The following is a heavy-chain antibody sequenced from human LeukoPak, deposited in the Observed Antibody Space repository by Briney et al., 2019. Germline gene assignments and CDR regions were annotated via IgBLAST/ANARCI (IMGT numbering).Heavy chain of an antibody. CDR3: AGHYDILTGYLKGGDWFDP. CDR1: GGSISSYY. Sequence: SETLSLTCTVSGGSISSYYWSWIRQPAGKGLEWIGRIYTSGSTNYNPSLKSRVTMSVDTSKNQFSLKLSSVTAADTAVYYCAGHYDILTGYLKGGDWFDPWGQGTLVTVSS. V-gene: IGHV4-4*07. CDR2: IYTSGST. D-gene: IGHD3-9*01. J-gene: IGHJ5*02.